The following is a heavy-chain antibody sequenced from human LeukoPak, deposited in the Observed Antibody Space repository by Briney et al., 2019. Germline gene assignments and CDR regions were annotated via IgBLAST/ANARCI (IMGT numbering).Heavy chain of an antibody. J-gene: IGHJ3*02. Sequence: ASVKVSCKASGYTFTGYGISWVRQAPGQGLEWMGWISAYNGNTNYAQKLQGRVTMTTDTSTSTAYMELRSLRSDDTAVYYCARDPGSGWFADAFDIWGQGTMVTVSS. D-gene: IGHD6-19*01. V-gene: IGHV1-18*01. CDR3: ARDPGSGWFADAFDI. CDR1: GYTFTGYG. CDR2: ISAYNGNT.